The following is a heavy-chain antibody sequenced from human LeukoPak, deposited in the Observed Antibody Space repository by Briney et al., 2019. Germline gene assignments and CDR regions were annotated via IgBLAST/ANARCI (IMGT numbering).Heavy chain of an antibody. CDR1: GGTFSSYA. CDR2: IIPIFGTA. CDR3: ARGGITMVRGVIANGGNWFDP. J-gene: IGHJ5*02. D-gene: IGHD3-10*01. Sequence: SVKVSXKASGGTFSSYAISWVRQAPGQGLEWMGRIIPIFGTANYAQKFQGRVTITTDESTSTAYMELSSLRSEDTAVYYCARGGITMVRGVIANGGNWFDPWGQGTLVTVSS. V-gene: IGHV1-69*05.